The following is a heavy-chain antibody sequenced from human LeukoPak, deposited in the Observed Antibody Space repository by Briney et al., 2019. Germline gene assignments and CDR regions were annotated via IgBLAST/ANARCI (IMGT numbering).Heavy chain of an antibody. V-gene: IGHV3-23*01. J-gene: IGHJ4*02. CDR1: GFTFSSYA. CDR2: LSGSGVTT. CDR3: AKSLSGSGYSYGYDY. D-gene: IGHD5-18*01. Sequence: GGSLRPSCAASGFTFSSYAMSWVRQAPEKGLEWVSALSGSGVTTYYADSVKGRFTISRDNSKNTLYLQMNRLRAEDTAVYYCAKSLSGSGYSYGYDYWGQGTLVTVSS.